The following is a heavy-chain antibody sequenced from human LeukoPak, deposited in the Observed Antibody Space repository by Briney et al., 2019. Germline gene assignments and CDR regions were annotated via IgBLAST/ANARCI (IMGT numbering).Heavy chain of an antibody. J-gene: IGHJ4*02. CDR2: IYYSGST. CDR3: ARDRSIAAAADYFDY. CDR1: GGSISSSSYY. D-gene: IGHD6-13*01. Sequence: PSETLSLTCTVSGGSISSSSYYWGWIRQPPGKGLEWIGSIYYSGSTYYNPSLKSRVTISVDTSKSQFSLKLSSVTAADTAVYYCARDRSIAAAADYFDYWGQGTLVTVSS. V-gene: IGHV4-39*07.